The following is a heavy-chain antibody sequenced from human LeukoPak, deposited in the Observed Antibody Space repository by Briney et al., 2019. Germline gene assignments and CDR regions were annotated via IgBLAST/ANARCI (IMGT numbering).Heavy chain of an antibody. V-gene: IGHV4-34*01. CDR1: GGSFSGYY. D-gene: IGHD2-2*01. Sequence: SETLSLTCAVYGGSFSGYYWSWIRQPPGKGLEGIGEINHSGSTNYNPSLTSRVTISVDTSKNQFSLKLSSVTAADTAVYYCARLRAGYCSSTSCRRWGQGTLVTVSS. J-gene: IGHJ4*02. CDR2: INHSGST. CDR3: ARLRAGYCSSTSCRR.